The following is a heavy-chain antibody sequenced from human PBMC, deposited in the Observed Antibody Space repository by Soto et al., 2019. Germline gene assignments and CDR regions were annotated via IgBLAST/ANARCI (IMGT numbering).Heavy chain of an antibody. CDR1: GFSLTTRGVG. Sequence: QITLKESGPTLVKPTQTLTLTCTFSGFSLTTRGVGVTWIRQPPGKALEWLAVIYSDDDKRYSPSLKSRLTITKDTSKNQVVLTMTNMDPVDTATYYCAHSADRYCSGGSCYPFDYWGQGTLVSVSS. V-gene: IGHV2-5*02. D-gene: IGHD2-15*01. CDR2: IYSDDDK. CDR3: AHSADRYCSGGSCYPFDY. J-gene: IGHJ4*02.